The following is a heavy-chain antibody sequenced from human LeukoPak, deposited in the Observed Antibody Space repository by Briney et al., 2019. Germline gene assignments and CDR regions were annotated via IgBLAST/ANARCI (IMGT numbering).Heavy chain of an antibody. CDR2: LSGSSGTI. V-gene: IGHV3-48*01. CDR3: ARRSGFGVLYYMDI. CDR1: GFTFSSYS. D-gene: IGHD3-16*01. J-gene: IGHJ6*03. Sequence: GGSLRLSCVASGFTFSSYSMNWVRQAPGKGLEWVSYLSGSSGTIYYADSVTGRFTISRDNAKNSLYLQMNSLRAEDTAVYYCARRSGFGVLYYMDIWGKGTTVTVSS.